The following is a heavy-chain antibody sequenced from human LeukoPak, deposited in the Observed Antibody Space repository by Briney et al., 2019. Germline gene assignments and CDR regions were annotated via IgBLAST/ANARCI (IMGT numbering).Heavy chain of an antibody. CDR3: AKFHSGSYGGYFDY. D-gene: IGHD3-10*01. CDR2: IYSGGTT. V-gene: IGHV3-53*01. CDR1: GFTVSSNY. Sequence: GGSLRLSCAASGFTVSSNYVSWVRQAPGKGLEWVSVIYSGGTTYYADSVKGRFTISRDNSKNTLYLQMNSLRAEDTAVYYCAKFHSGSYGGYFDYWGQGTLVTVSS. J-gene: IGHJ4*02.